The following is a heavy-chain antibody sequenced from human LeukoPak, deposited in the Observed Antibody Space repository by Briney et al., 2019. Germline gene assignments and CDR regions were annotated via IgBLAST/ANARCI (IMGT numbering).Heavy chain of an antibody. J-gene: IGHJ4*02. CDR2: INHSGST. V-gene: IGHV4-34*01. Sequence: GSLRLSCAASGFTFSRYAMSWVHQAPGKGLEWIGEINHSGSTNYNPSLKSRVTISINTSKNQFSLKLSSVTAADTAVYYCARRNGQDIVATFRRRYYFDYWGQGTLVTVSS. CDR1: GFTFSRYA. D-gene: IGHD5-12*01. CDR3: ARRNGQDIVATFRRRYYFDY.